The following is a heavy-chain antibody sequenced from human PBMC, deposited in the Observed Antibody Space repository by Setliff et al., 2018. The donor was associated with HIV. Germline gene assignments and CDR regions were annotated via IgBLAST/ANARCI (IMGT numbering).Heavy chain of an antibody. V-gene: IGHV3-11*04. J-gene: IGHJ4*02. D-gene: IGHD6-13*01. CDR2: ISSSGSTT. Sequence: PGGSLRLSCAASGFTFSDDYMSWIRQTPGKGLEWISCISSSGSTTYYADSVKGRFTISRDNAKNSLYLQMNSLRAEDTAVYYCARDPYSSSWFTFDYWGQGTLVTVSS. CDR3: ARDPYSSSWFTFDY. CDR1: GFTFSDDY.